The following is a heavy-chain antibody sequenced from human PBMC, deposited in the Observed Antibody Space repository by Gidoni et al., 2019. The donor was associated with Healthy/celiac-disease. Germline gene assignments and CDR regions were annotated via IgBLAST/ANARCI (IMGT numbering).Heavy chain of an antibody. J-gene: IGHJ4*02. D-gene: IGHD6-19*01. V-gene: IGHV4-61*02. CDR1: GGSISSGSYY. Sequence: QVQLQESGPGLVKPSQTLSLTCTVSGGSISSGSYYWSWIRQPAGKGLEWIGRIYTSGSTNYNPSLKSRVTMSVDTSKNQFSLKLSSVTAADTAVYYCARDQAVAGTIYYFDYWGQGTLVTVSS. CDR3: ARDQAVAGTIYYFDY. CDR2: IYTSGST.